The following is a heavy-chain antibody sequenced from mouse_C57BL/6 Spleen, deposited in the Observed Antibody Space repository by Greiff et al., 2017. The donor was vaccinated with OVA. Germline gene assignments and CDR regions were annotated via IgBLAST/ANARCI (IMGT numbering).Heavy chain of an antibody. CDR1: GFTFSSYA. D-gene: IGHD2-4*01. Sequence: EVQGVESGGGLVKPGGSLKLSCAASGFTFSSYAMSWVRQTPEKRLEWVATISDGGSYTYYPDNVKGRFTISRDNAKNNLYLQMSHLKSEDTAMYYCARALYYDYPIFDYWGQGTTLTVSS. CDR2: ISDGGSYT. V-gene: IGHV5-4*01. J-gene: IGHJ2*01. CDR3: ARALYYDYPIFDY.